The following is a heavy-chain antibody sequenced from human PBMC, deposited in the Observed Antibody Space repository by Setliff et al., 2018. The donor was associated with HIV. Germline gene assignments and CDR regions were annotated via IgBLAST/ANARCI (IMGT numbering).Heavy chain of an antibody. V-gene: IGHV3-15*01. J-gene: IGHJ4*02. CDR1: GFTFTNAW. CDR2: IKSKTDGGTT. Sequence: GGSLRLSCAASGFTFTNAWMNWVRQAPGKGLEWVGGIKSKTDGGTTDYAAPVKGRFTISRDDSKNMLYLQMNSLETEDTAVYYCTTKGRDVYTLEAPGWGQGTLVTVSS. CDR3: TTKGRDVYTLEAPG. D-gene: IGHD2-15*01.